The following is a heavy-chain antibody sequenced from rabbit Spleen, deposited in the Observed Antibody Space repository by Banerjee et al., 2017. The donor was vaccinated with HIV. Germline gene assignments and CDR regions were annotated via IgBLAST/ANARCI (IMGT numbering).Heavy chain of an antibody. CDR1: GFSLSSSDY. Sequence: QSLEESGGDLVKPGASLTLTCTASGFSLSSSDYMCWVRQAPGKGPEWIACVAAGVSFTSYYATWAKGRFTISKTSSTTVTLQMTSLTAGDTATYFCARDSGTSFSSYGMDLWGPGTLVTVS. D-gene: IGHD8-1*01. V-gene: IGHV1S40*01. CDR3: ARDSGTSFSSYGMDL. CDR2: VAAGVSFTS. J-gene: IGHJ6*01.